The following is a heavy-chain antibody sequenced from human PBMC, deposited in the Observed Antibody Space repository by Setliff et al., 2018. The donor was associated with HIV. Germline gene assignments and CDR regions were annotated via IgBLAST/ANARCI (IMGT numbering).Heavy chain of an antibody. V-gene: IGHV4-31*03. Sequence: PSETLSLTCSVSGGSIRSDGYYWNWIRQHPEKGLEWIGYIYNNGSTYYNPSLESRLMMSIDPSKNQSSLNLRSVTVADTAVYYCARGRYYREISDSLFDLWGQGALVTVSS. CDR3: ARGRYYREISDSLFDL. CDR1: GGSIRSDGYY. D-gene: IGHD3-16*01. J-gene: IGHJ4*02. CDR2: IYNNGST.